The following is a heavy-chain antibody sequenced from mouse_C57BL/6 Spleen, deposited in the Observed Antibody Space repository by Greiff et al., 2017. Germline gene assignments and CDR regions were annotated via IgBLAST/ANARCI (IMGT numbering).Heavy chain of an antibody. CDR2: IYPGDGDT. CDR1: GYAFSSYW. V-gene: IGHV1-80*01. J-gene: IGHJ1*03. D-gene: IGHD2-5*01. CDR3: ARRYSNYGWYFDV. Sequence: QVQLQQSGAELVKPGASVKISCKASGYAFSSYWMNWVKQRPGKGLEWIGQIYPGDGDTNYNGKFKGKATLTADKSSSTAYMQLSSLTSEDSAVYFCARRYSNYGWYFDVWGTGTTVTVSS.